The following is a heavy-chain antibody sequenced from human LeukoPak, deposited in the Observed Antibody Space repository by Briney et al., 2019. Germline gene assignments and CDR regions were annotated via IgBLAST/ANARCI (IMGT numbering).Heavy chain of an antibody. J-gene: IGHJ4*02. D-gene: IGHD2-21*02. V-gene: IGHV3-74*01. CDR1: GFTFSNER. Sequence: PGGSLRLSCAASGFTFSNERMHWVRQAPGKGLLWVSYINNDGSDPTYADSVKGRFTISRDNAKSTLYLHMNSLRAEDTGVYFCAKSDPPVPYWGQGTLVTVSS. CDR2: INNDGSDP. CDR3: AKSDPPVPY.